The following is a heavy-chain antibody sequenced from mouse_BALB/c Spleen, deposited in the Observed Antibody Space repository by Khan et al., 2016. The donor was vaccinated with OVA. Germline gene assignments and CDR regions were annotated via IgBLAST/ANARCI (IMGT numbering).Heavy chain of an antibody. CDR3: AKFTLDFYSMDY. CDR1: GFSLISYG. Sequence: VQLQESGPGLVAPSQSLSITCTVSGFSLISYGVNWVRQPPGKGLEWLGVIWGDGSINYHSTLKSRLIISKDNSKRQVFLTLNSLQTDDTATYYCAKFTLDFYSMDYWGQGTSVTVSS. J-gene: IGHJ4*01. V-gene: IGHV2-3*01. CDR2: IWGDGSI. D-gene: IGHD1-1*02.